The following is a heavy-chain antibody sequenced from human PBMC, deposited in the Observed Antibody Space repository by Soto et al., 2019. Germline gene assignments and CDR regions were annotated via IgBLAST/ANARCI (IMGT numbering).Heavy chain of an antibody. CDR2: ISGSGGST. V-gene: IGHV3-23*01. Sequence: GGSLRLSCAASGFTFSSYAMSWVRQAPGKGLEWVSAISGSGGSTYYADSVKGRFTISRDNSKNTLYLQMNSLRAEDTAVYYCAKVFGVVTHYGMDVWGQGTTVTVSS. CDR3: AKVFGVVTHYGMDV. J-gene: IGHJ6*02. CDR1: GFTFSSYA. D-gene: IGHD3-3*01.